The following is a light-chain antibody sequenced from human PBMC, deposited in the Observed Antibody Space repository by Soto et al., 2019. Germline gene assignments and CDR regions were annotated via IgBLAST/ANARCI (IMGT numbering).Light chain of an antibody. J-gene: IGKJ2*01. CDR1: QTISSN. V-gene: IGKV3-15*01. CDR3: QHYHNWPPQYA. CDR2: GAS. Sequence: EIVMTQSPATLSVSPGERATLSCRASQTISSNLAWYQQKPGQSPRLLIHGASTRATGVLARFSGSGYATEFTLTISILESEHFAVSYCQHYHNWPPQYAFGEGNKLQIK.